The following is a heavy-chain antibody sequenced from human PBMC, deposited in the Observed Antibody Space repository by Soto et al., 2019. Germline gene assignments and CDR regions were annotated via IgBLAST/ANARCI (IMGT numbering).Heavy chain of an antibody. D-gene: IGHD4-4*01. CDR1: GFTFSSYG. J-gene: IGHJ5*01. V-gene: IGHV3-33*01. CDR3: ASXRLQGFDP. Sequence: QVQLVESGGGVVQPGRSLRLSCAASGFTFSSYGMHWVRQAPGKGLEWVAVIWYDGSNKYYADSVKGRFTISRDNSKNTXXXXXXXXXXXXTAVYYCASXRLQGFDPWGQGTLVTVSS. CDR2: IWYDGSNK.